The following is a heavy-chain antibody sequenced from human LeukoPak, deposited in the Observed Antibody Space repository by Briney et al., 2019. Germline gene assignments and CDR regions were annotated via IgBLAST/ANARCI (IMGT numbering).Heavy chain of an antibody. CDR2: TSVNNGDT. CDR3: VRDQYLNVMTGFDE. Sequence: ASVKVSCKASGYMFNLYGISWVRQAPGQGLECMAWTSVNNGDTKYGQKFQGRVTVTTDTSTSTVYLELRSLRPDDTAVYYCVRDQYLNVMTGFDEWGQGTLVTVSS. J-gene: IGHJ4*02. CDR1: GYMFNLYG. V-gene: IGHV1-18*01. D-gene: IGHD3-9*01.